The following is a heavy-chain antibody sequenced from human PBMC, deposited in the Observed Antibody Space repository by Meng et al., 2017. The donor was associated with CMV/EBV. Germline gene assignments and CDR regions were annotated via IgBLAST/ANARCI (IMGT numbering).Heavy chain of an antibody. V-gene: IGHV3-30*02. Sequence: GESLKISCAASGFTFSSYGMHWVRQAPGKGLEWVAFIRYDGSNKYYAHSVKGRFTISRDNSKNTLYLQMNSLRAEDTAVYYCAKDTIFGVDLNYYGMDVWGQGTTVTVSS. CDR1: GFTFSSYG. CDR2: IRYDGSNK. CDR3: AKDTIFGVDLNYYGMDV. J-gene: IGHJ6*02. D-gene: IGHD3-3*01.